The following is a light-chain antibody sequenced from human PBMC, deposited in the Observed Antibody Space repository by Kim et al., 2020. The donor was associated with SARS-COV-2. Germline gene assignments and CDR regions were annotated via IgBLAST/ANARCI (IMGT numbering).Light chain of an antibody. J-gene: IGKJ4*01. CDR1: QCISNY. CDR2: AAS. V-gene: IGKV1-17*03. CDR3: LQHSSYPFT. Sequence: ASVEDRVPITCRASQCISNYLAGFQQRPGKVPELLIYAASSLQSGVPSRFSGSGSGTEFTLTISSLQPEDFATYYCLQHSSYPFTFGGGTKVDIK.